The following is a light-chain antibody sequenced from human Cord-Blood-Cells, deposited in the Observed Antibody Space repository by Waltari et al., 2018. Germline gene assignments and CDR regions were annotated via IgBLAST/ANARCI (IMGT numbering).Light chain of an antibody. CDR1: SSDVGGYNY. CDR2: DVS. V-gene: IGLV2-11*01. Sequence: QSALTQPRSVSGSPGQSVTISCTGTSSDVGGYNYVPWYQQHPGKAPKLMIYDVSKRPSGVPERFSCSESGNTASLTISGLQAGDEADYYCCSYAGSYNWVFGGGTKLTVL. J-gene: IGLJ3*02. CDR3: CSYAGSYNWV.